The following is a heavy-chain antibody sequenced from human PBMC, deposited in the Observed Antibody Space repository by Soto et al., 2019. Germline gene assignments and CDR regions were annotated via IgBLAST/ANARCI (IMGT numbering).Heavy chain of an antibody. V-gene: IGHV4-59*01. CDR1: GGSISSYY. CDR3: AREDGTTGFDY. J-gene: IGHJ4*02. Sequence: SETLSLTCTVSGGSISSYYWSWIRQPPGKGLEWIGYIYYSGSTNYNPSLKSRVTISVDTSKNQFSLKLSPVTAADTAVYYCAREDGTTGFDYWGQGTLGTVS. CDR2: IYYSGST. D-gene: IGHD1-7*01.